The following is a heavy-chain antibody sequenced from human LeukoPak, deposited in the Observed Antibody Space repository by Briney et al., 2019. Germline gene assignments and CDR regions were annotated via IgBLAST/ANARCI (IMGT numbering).Heavy chain of an antibody. Sequence: RASVKLSCTVSGGTLTSYAISWVPEAPGQWLKWMGGIIPIFGTANYAQKFQGRVTITTDESTSTAYMELSSLRSEDTAVYYCARDTWFRRDSYGLFDYWGQGTLVTVSS. V-gene: IGHV1-69*05. CDR3: ARDTWFRRDSYGLFDY. CDR1: GGTLTSYA. J-gene: IGHJ4*02. CDR2: IIPIFGTA. D-gene: IGHD5-18*01.